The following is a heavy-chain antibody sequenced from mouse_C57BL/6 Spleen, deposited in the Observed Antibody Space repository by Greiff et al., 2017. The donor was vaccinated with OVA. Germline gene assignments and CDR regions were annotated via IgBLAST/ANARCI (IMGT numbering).Heavy chain of an antibody. CDR3: GRQGTAGGFAY. CDR2: ISNGGGST. CDR1: GFTFSDYY. Sequence: EVQVVESGAGLVQPGGSLKLSCAASGFTFSDYYMYWVRQTPEKRLEWVAYISNGGGSTYYPDTVKGRFTISRDNAKNTRYLQMSRLKSEDTAMYYCGRQGTAGGFAYWGQGTLVTVSA. V-gene: IGHV5-12*01. D-gene: IGHD2-14*01. J-gene: IGHJ3*01.